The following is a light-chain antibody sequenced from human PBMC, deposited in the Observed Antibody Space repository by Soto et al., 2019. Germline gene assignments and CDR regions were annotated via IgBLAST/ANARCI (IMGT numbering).Light chain of an antibody. CDR1: QSVTSSY. Sequence: EIVLTQFPGTLSLSPGERATLSCRAGQSVTSSYLAWYQQKPGQAPRLLIYGASTRATDIPDRFSGSGSGTDFTLTLSRLEPEDFGVYYCQQYSSSPPMYTFGQGTKLEIK. V-gene: IGKV3-20*01. J-gene: IGKJ2*01. CDR3: QQYSSSPPMYT. CDR2: GAS.